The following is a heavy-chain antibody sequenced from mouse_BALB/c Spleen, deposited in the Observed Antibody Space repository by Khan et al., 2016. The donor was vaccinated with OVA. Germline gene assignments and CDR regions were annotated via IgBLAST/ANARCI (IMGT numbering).Heavy chain of an antibody. Sequence: QVQLQQSGPEVVKPGASVKMSCKASGYTFTDYVINWVKQRTGQGLEWIGQIYPGSGTTHYTENFTGKATLTADKSSNTAYMQFSSLTSEDSAVYCCARSGYGSLVYWGLGTTLAVSS. CDR2: IYPGSGTT. CDR1: GYTFTDYV. J-gene: IGHJ2*01. V-gene: IGHV1-77*01. D-gene: IGHD1-1*01. CDR3: ARSGYGSLVY.